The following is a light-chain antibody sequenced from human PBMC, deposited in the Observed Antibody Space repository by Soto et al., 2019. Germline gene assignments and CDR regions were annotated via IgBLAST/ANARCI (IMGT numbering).Light chain of an antibody. CDR3: LQSRTPPPSE. CDR1: QSVSSSY. J-gene: IGKJ4*02. Sequence: VLERSRCNVPLSRKERTTLSCRSHQSVSSSYLAWYQQKPGQAPRLLIYGASSRATGIPDRFSGSWSGTDFTINISALGTEADAVYYCLQSRTPPPSEFGGGTKLEIK. V-gene: IGKV3-20*01. CDR2: GAS.